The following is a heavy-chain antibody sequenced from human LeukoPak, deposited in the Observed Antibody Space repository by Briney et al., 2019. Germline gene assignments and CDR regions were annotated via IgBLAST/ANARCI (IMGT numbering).Heavy chain of an antibody. CDR3: ARSVLRGGYATFFDY. V-gene: IGHV1-69*04. CDR1: GGTFSSYA. Sequence: VASVKVSCKASGGTFSSYAISWVRQAPGQGLEWMGRIIPILGIANYAQKFQGRVTITADKSTSTAYMELSSLRSEDTAVYYCARSVLRGGYATFFDYWGQGTLVTVSS. CDR2: IIPILGIA. D-gene: IGHD5-12*01. J-gene: IGHJ4*02.